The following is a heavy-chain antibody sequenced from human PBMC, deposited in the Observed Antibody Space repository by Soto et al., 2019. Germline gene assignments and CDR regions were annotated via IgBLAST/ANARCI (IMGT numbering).Heavy chain of an antibody. D-gene: IGHD2-2*01. CDR3: ARDWGTGFYQLDS. Sequence: SETLSLTCTVSGGSISSSSFYWGWIRQLPGKGLEWIGSIFYSGSTYYNPSPRSRVTIYIDLSKNQFSLKLSSVTAADTAVYYCARDWGTGFYQLDSWGQGTLVTVSS. CDR1: GGSISSSSFY. V-gene: IGHV4-39*02. CDR2: IFYSGST. J-gene: IGHJ4*02.